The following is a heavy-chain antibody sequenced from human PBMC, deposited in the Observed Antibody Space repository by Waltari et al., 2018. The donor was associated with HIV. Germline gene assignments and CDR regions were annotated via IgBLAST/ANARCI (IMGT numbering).Heavy chain of an antibody. Sequence: MVESGGDLVQPGGSLRLSCAVCGFLFSNYWMSWVRQAPGKGPEWVANIKQDGGEKYYVHSVRGRFTISRDNAKNSLYLQMNSLRVEDTAVYYCASHRYSGYDKYFYYYYGMDVWGQGP. CDR2: IKQDGGEK. J-gene: IGHJ6*02. V-gene: IGHV3-7*01. D-gene: IGHD1-26*01. CDR3: ASHRYSGYDKYFYYYYGMDV. CDR1: GFLFSNYW.